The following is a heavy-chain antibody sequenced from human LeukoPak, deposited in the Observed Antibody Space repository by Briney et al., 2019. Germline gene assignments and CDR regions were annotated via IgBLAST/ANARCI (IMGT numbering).Heavy chain of an antibody. CDR2: ISYGGIDK. J-gene: IGHJ3*02. CDR1: GFNFSSYA. V-gene: IGHV3-30*04. CDR3: ARDGGWDYDTSGYYLHAFDI. D-gene: IGHD3-22*01. Sequence: PGGSLRLSCAASGFNFSSYAMHWVRQAPGEGLEWVGLISYGGIDKSYADSVKGRFTISRDSSKRTLYLQMNSLRAEDTAVYYCARDGGWDYDTSGYYLHAFDIWGQGTMVTVSS.